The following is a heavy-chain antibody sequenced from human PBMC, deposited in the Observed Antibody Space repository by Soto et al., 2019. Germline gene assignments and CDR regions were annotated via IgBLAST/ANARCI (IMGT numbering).Heavy chain of an antibody. D-gene: IGHD1-26*01. J-gene: IGHJ4*02. V-gene: IGHV4-30-2*01. Sequence: QLQLQESGSGLVKPSQTLSLTCAVSGGSISSGGYSWSWIRQPPGKGLEWIGYIYHSGSTYYNPSLKSRVKISVDRSKNQFYLKLRPVNAADTAVYYCAAGGGLPRYYWGQGTLVTVSS. CDR2: IYHSGST. CDR3: AAGGGLPRYY. CDR1: GGSISSGGYS.